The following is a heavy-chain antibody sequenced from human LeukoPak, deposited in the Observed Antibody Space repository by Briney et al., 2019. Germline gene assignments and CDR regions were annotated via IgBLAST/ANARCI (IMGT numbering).Heavy chain of an antibody. Sequence: GGSLRLSCAGSGFIVSSSYTSWVRQAPGKGLEWVSAIYSSGSTDYADSVRGRFTIARDTSKNMVYLQMNSLTAEDTAIYYCARRTGAAPGEFFLHWGQGTLVTVSS. D-gene: IGHD6-19*01. J-gene: IGHJ1*01. CDR3: ARRTGAAPGEFFLH. CDR1: GFIVSSSY. CDR2: IYSSGST. V-gene: IGHV3-53*01.